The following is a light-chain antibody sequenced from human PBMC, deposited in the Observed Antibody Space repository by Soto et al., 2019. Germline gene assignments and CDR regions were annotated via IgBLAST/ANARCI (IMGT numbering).Light chain of an antibody. V-gene: IGKV3-20*01. CDR1: QSVGGTY. CDR2: GAS. Sequence: EIVLTQSPATLSLSPGERATLTCRASQSVGGTYLAWYQQNPGQAPRLLISGASRRATDIPDRFSGSGSETDFPLTISRLEPEDFAVYHCQQYGRSPGTFGQGTKLEI. J-gene: IGKJ2*01. CDR3: QQYGRSPGT.